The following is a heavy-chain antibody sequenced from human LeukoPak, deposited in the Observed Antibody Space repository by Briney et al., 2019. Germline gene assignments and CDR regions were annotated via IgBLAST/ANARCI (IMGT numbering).Heavy chain of an antibody. CDR1: GFTFSSYA. Sequence: GGSLRLSCAASGFTFSSYAMSWVRQAPGKGLEWVSAIIGSGGSTYYADSVKGRFTISRDNSKNTLYLQMNSLRAEDTAVYYCAKDSSHYYDSSGYRRRGGCVDYWGQGTLVTVSS. D-gene: IGHD3-22*01. V-gene: IGHV3-23*01. J-gene: IGHJ4*02. CDR2: IIGSGGST. CDR3: AKDSSHYYDSSGYRRRGGCVDY.